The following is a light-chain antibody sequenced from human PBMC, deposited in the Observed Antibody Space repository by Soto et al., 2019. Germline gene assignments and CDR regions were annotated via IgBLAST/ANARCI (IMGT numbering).Light chain of an antibody. Sequence: EIVMTQSPATLSVSPGERATLSCRASQSVSSNLAWYQQKPVQAPRLLIYGASTRATGIPARFSGSGSGTEFTLTISSLQSEDFAVYYCQQYNNWPPWTFGQGTMVEIK. CDR3: QQYNNWPPWT. CDR2: GAS. CDR1: QSVSSN. V-gene: IGKV3-15*01. J-gene: IGKJ1*01.